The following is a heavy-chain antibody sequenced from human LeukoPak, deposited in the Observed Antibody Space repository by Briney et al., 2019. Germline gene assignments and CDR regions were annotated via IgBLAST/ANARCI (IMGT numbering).Heavy chain of an antibody. J-gene: IGHJ4*02. Sequence: QPGGSLRLSCAASGFTFSSYELNWVRQAPGKGLVWVSRINRDGSTTSNADSVKGRFTISRDNAKNTLYLQMNRLRAEDTAVYYCARAASTGTSFDYWGQGTLVTVSS. CDR3: ARAASTGTSFDY. V-gene: IGHV3-74*01. CDR2: INRDGSTT. CDR1: GFTFSSYE. D-gene: IGHD1-1*01.